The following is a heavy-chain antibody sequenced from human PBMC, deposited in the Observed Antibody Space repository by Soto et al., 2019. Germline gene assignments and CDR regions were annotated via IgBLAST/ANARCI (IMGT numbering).Heavy chain of an antibody. CDR2: IIPIFGTA. J-gene: IGHJ6*02. D-gene: IGHD4-4*01. CDR1: GGTFSSYA. Sequence: SCKASGGTFSSYAISWVRQAPGQGLEWMGGIIPIFGTANYAQKFQGRVTITADESTSTAYMELSSLRSEDTAVYYCARPREVTTTYYYYYYGMDVWGQGTTVTVSS. V-gene: IGHV1-69*01. CDR3: ARPREVTTTYYYYYYGMDV.